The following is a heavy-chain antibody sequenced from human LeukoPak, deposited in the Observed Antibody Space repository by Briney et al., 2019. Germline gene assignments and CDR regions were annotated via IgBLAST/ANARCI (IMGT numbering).Heavy chain of an antibody. Sequence: GGSLRLSCAASGFTFSSYAMSWVRQAPGKGLEWVSAISGSGGSTCYADSVKGRFTISRDNSKNTLYLQMNSLRAEDTAVYYCAKDEYDFWSGYYPYWGQGTLVTVSS. CDR1: GFTFSSYA. CDR3: AKDEYDFWSGYYPY. D-gene: IGHD3-3*01. CDR2: ISGSGGST. V-gene: IGHV3-23*01. J-gene: IGHJ4*02.